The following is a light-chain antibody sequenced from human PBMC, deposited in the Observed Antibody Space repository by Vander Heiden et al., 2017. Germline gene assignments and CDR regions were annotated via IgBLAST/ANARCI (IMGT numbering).Light chain of an antibody. CDR3: QSYDSSLSGSKV. J-gene: IGLJ3*02. Sequence: SVLTPPPSVSGAPGQRVTISCPGSSPNIGAGYDVHWYQQLPGTAPNLLIYGNSNRPSGVPDRFSGSKSGTSASLAITGLQAEDEADYYCQSYDSSLSGSKVFGGGTKLTVL. CDR1: SPNIGAGYD. V-gene: IGLV1-40*01. CDR2: GNS.